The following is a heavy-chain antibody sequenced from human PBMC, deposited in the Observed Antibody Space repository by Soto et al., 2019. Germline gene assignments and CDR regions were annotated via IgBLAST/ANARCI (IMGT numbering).Heavy chain of an antibody. CDR1: CGSVSSGNYF. CDR2: IYYSGSS. J-gene: IGHJ5*02. CDR3: AREKSYISGPKNFDA. D-gene: IGHD1-26*01. V-gene: IGHV4-30-4*01. Sequence: SETLSLTCTVSCGSVSSGNYFWSWIRQPPGKGLEWIGYIYYSGSSYYNPSLKSRVTMSVDTSKNQFSLKLRSVTAADTAMYYCAREKSYISGPKNFDAWGQGTLVTVSS.